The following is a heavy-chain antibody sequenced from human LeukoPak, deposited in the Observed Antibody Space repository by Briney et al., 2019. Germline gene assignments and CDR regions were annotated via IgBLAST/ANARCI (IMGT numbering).Heavy chain of an antibody. Sequence: PSETLSLTCTVSGGPIISHYWTWIRQSPVKGLEWIGGISNSGGTSYNPSLKSRVTISIDTSKNQFSLKLSSVTAADMAVYYCGRDALVGYLSFYYMDVWGKGTTVTVSS. V-gene: IGHV4-59*11. J-gene: IGHJ6*03. D-gene: IGHD2-15*01. CDR2: ISNSGGT. CDR3: GRDALVGYLSFYYMDV. CDR1: GGPIISHY.